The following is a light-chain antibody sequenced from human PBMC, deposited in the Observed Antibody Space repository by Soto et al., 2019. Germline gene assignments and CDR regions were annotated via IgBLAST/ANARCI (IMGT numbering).Light chain of an antibody. CDR3: QQYHTYST. CDR2: KAS. CDR1: QSINSW. J-gene: IGKJ4*01. Sequence: DIQMTQSPSTLSASVGDTVTITCRASQSINSWLAWYQQKPGKAPKALIYKASTLESGVPSRFSGSGSGTEFTLTISGLQPDDFATYHCQQYHTYSTFGGGTKVGIK. V-gene: IGKV1-5*03.